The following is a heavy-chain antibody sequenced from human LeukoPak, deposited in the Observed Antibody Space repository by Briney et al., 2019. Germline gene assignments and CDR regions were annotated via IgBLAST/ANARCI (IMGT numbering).Heavy chain of an antibody. CDR3: AKDSFPGAK. CDR2: INNNGAST. J-gene: IGHJ4*02. Sequence: GGSLRLSCAASGFTFSSYAMSWVRQSPGKGLEWVSGINNNGASTYYADSVKGRFTISRDNSKNTLYLQMNSLKAEDTAVYYCAKDSFPGAKWGQGTLVTVSS. V-gene: IGHV3-23*01. D-gene: IGHD2/OR15-2a*01. CDR1: GFTFSSYA.